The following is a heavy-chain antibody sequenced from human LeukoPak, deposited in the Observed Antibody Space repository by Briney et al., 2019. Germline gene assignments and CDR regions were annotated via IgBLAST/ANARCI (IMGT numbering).Heavy chain of an antibody. CDR3: ARDLPGQYGFDI. CDR2: VYHTGSA. D-gene: IGHD1-14*01. Sequence: PSETLSLTCTVSGGSINSDTHYWAWIRQPPGKGLEFIATVYHTGSAYYNPSLKSRVAISVDTSKKQVSLRLSSVTAADTAVYYCARDLPGQYGFDIWGQGTMVTVSS. J-gene: IGHJ3*02. V-gene: IGHV4-39*07. CDR1: GGSINSDTHY.